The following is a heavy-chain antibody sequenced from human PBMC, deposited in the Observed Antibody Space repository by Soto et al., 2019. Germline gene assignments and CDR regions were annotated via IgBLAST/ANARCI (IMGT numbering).Heavy chain of an antibody. Sequence: ASVKVSCKASGYTFTGYYMHWVRQAPGQGLEWMGWINPNSGGTNYAQKFQGWVTMTRDTSISTAYMELSRLRSDDTAVYYCARAEAAAGTGVYYWGQGTLVTVSS. CDR3: ARAEAAAGTGVYY. J-gene: IGHJ4*02. CDR1: GYTFTGYY. CDR2: INPNSGGT. D-gene: IGHD6-13*01. V-gene: IGHV1-2*04.